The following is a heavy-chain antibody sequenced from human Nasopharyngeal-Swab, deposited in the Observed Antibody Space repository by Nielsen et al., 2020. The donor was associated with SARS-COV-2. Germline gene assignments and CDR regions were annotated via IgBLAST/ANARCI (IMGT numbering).Heavy chain of an antibody. CDR2: ISGSGDTT. D-gene: IGHD2-21*01. Sequence: GGSLRLSCAASGFSITTYGMTWVRQAPGKGLEWVSIISGSGDTTYWADSVNDRFSISRGNTKNTLYLQMNSLRVEDTAVYYCAKAPYLRGLDVWGQGTTVTVSS. V-gene: IGHV3-23*01. CDR3: AKAPYLRGLDV. CDR1: GFSITTYG. J-gene: IGHJ6*02.